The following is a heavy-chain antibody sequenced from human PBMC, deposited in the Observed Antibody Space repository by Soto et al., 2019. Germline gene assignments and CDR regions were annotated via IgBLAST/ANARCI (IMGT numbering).Heavy chain of an antibody. CDR3: ARDYGFGELFDP. D-gene: IGHD3-10*01. CDR2: IYYSGST. Sequence: TLSLNCTVSGGSISSYYWSWIRQPPGKGLEWIGYIYYSGSTNYNPSLKSRVTISVDTSTSTAYMELRSLRSDDTAVYYCARDYGFGELFDPWGQGTLVTVSS. J-gene: IGHJ5*02. V-gene: IGHV4-59*01. CDR1: GGSISSYY.